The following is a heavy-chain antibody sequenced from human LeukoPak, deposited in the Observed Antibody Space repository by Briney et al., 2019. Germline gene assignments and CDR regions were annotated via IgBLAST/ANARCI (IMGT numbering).Heavy chain of an antibody. D-gene: IGHD3-22*01. CDR1: GFTISAYD. CDR2: MSGRDDKT. Sequence: PGGSLSLSCAASGFTISAYDMTWVRHAPGKGLEWVSCMSGRDDKTNYTDSAKGRFTISRDNSKNTLYLQMNSLRAEDTALYYCAIVAYDSFGHYYHVYFDHWGQGTLVTVPS. CDR3: AIVAYDSFGHYYHVYFDH. J-gene: IGHJ4*02. V-gene: IGHV3-23*01.